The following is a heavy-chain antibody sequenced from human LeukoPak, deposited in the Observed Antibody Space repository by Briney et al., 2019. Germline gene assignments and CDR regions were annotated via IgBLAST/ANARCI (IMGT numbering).Heavy chain of an antibody. D-gene: IGHD6-19*01. V-gene: IGHV3-7*01. J-gene: IGHJ4*02. CDR2: IKQDGSEK. Sequence: PGGSLRLSCAASGFTFSSYWMSCVRQAPGKRLEWVANIKQDGSEKYYVDSVKGRFTISRDNAKNSLHLQMNSLRAEDTAVYYCARDGDSSGWDFDYWSQGTLVTVSS. CDR3: ARDGDSSGWDFDY. CDR1: GFTFSSYW.